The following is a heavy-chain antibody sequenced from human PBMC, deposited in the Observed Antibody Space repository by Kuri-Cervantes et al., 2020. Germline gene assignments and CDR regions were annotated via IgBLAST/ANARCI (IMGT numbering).Heavy chain of an antibody. J-gene: IGHJ4*02. CDR2: INTNTGNP. V-gene: IGHV7-4-1*02. D-gene: IGHD3-10*01. CDR3: ARVGFTMVRGVDLDY. CDR1: GYTFTSYA. Sequence: ASVKVSCKASGYTFTSYAMNWVRQAPGQGLEWMGWINTNTGNPTYAQGFTGRFVFPLDTSVSTAYLQISSLKAEDTAVYYCARVGFTMVRGVDLDYWGQGTLVTVSS.